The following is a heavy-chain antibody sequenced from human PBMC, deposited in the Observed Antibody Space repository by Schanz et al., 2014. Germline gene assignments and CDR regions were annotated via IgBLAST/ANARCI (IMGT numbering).Heavy chain of an antibody. Sequence: EVQLLESGGGLVQPGGSLRLSCAASGFTFTTHSMTWVRQAPGKGLEWVSGISGSGGSTYYADSVKGRFTISRDNSKNTLYLHMNTLRSEDTAVYYCAKDLLYGAPMPLNHLDYWGQGTLVTVSS. J-gene: IGHJ4*02. CDR2: ISGSGGST. CDR3: AKDLLYGAPMPLNHLDY. D-gene: IGHD2-2*01. V-gene: IGHV3-23*01. CDR1: GFTFTTHS.